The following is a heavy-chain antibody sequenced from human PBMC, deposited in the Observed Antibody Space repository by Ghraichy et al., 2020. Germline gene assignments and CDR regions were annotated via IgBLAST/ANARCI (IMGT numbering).Heavy chain of an antibody. D-gene: IGHD3-22*01. Sequence: SETLSLTCTVSGGSVSSGSYYWSWIRQPPGKGLEWIGYIYYSGSTNYNPSLKSRVTISVDTSKNQFSLKLSSVTAADTAVYYCARDRQRGDYYDSSGYYSDLWGRGTLVTVSS. CDR3: ARDRQRGDYYDSSGYYSDL. CDR2: IYYSGST. V-gene: IGHV4-61*01. CDR1: GGSVSSGSYY. J-gene: IGHJ2*01.